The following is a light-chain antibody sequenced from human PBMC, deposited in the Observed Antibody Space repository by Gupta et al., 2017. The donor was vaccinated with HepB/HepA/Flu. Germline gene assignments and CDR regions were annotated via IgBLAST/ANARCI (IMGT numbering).Light chain of an antibody. CDR1: QGISSY. CDR2: AAS. V-gene: IGKV1-9*01. CDR3: QQHNSYPPEYT. Sequence: DIQLTQSPSFLSASVGDRVTFTCRASQGISSYLAWYQQKPGKAPKLLIYAASTLQSGVPSTFSGSGSGTEFTLTISSMQPEDFAAYYCQQHNSYPPEYTFGQGTKLEIK. J-gene: IGKJ2*01.